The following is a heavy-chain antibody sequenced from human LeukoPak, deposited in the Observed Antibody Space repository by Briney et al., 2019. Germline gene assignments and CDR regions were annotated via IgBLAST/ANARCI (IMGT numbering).Heavy chain of an antibody. V-gene: IGHV3-30*19. CDR1: GFTFSNYD. CDR3: ARDILPWGYFDY. D-gene: IGHD1-26*01. J-gene: IGHJ4*02. Sequence: PGGSLRLSCAASGFTFSNYDMHWVRQAPGKGLEWVAVISYDGSNKYYADSVKGRFTISRDNSKNTLYLQMNSLRAEDTAVYYCARDILPWGYFDYWGQGTLVTVSS. CDR2: ISYDGSNK.